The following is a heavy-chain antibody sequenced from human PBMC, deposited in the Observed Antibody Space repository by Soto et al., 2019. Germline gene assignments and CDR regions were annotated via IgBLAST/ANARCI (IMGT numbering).Heavy chain of an antibody. CDR2: IYPADSKT. Sequence: GESLKISCEASGYNFTNNWIGWVRQMPGKGLEWVGAIYPADSKTTYSPSFEGQVTISADRSINTAYLRWSSLKASDTAIYFCARHVVGDTFSGLDSWGQGTLVTVSS. V-gene: IGHV5-51*01. CDR1: GYNFTNNW. CDR3: ARHVVGDTFSGLDS. J-gene: IGHJ4*02. D-gene: IGHD1-26*01.